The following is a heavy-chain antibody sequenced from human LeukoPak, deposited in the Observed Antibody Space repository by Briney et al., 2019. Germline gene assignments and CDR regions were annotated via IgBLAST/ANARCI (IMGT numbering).Heavy chain of an antibody. CDR1: GFTFSSYA. J-gene: IGHJ4*02. Sequence: GGSLRLSCAASGFTFSSYAMSWVRQAPGKGLEWVSVISGSGSSTYYADSVKGRFTISRDNARNSLYLQMNSLRAEDTAVYYCAGGGATSGIFDYWGQGALVTVSS. CDR2: ISGSGSST. CDR3: AGGGATSGIFDY. D-gene: IGHD1-26*01. V-gene: IGHV3-23*01.